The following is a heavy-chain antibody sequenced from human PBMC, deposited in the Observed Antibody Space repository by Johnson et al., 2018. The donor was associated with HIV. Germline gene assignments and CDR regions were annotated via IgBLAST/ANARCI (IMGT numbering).Heavy chain of an antibody. Sequence: QVQLVESGGGLVQPGGSLRLSCAASGFTFSSYAMHWVRQAPAKGLEWVAVISYDGSDKDYADSVKGRFTISRDSSKNTLYLQMNSLRAEDTAVYYCARDRTGGSYPRAFDIWGQGTMVTVSS. CDR3: ARDRTGGSYPRAFDI. CDR2: ISYDGSDK. J-gene: IGHJ3*02. D-gene: IGHD1-26*01. CDR1: GFTFSSYA. V-gene: IGHV3-30*04.